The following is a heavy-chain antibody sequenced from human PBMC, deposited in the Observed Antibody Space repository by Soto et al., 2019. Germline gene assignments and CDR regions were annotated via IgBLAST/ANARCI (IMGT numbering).Heavy chain of an antibody. Sequence: SETLSLTCTVSGGSISSYYWSWIRQPPGKGLEWIGYIYYSGSTNYNTNYNPSLKSRVTTSVDTSKNQFPLKVTSVTATDTSVYYCARDRVGVSSNWFDSWGRGTLVTVSS. J-gene: IGHJ5*01. V-gene: IGHV4-59*01. D-gene: IGHD1-26*01. CDR1: GGSISSYY. CDR3: ARDRVGVSSNWFDS. CDR2: IYYSGSTNYNT.